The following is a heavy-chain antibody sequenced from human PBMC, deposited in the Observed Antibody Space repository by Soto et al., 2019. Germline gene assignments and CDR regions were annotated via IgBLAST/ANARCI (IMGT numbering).Heavy chain of an antibody. CDR1: GYPFSNYA. Sequence: PSVKVSCKASGYPFSNYAIHWVRQAPGQSLEWMGWINPGEINTRYSQKFQGRVTITSDRSANTAYMELSSQKSEDTAVYYCARIIRGLKIFGVAHPGYYWGQGTRVTVSS. J-gene: IGHJ4*02. D-gene: IGHD3-3*01. CDR3: ARIIRGLKIFGVAHPGYY. V-gene: IGHV1-3*01. CDR2: INPGEINT.